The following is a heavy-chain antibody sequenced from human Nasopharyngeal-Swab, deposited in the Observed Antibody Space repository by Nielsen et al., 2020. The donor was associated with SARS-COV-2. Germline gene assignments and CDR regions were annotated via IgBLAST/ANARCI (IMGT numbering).Heavy chain of an antibody. V-gene: IGHV4-39*01. J-gene: IGHJ4*02. Sequence: GSLRLSCTVSGSSIRSSSSYWGWVRQTPGKGLEWIGSIYYSGSTYYNPSLKSRVTVSVDTSKNQFSLKLSSVTAADTAVYYCARHPYYDYVWGSYRWGFDYWGQGTLVTVSS. CDR1: GSSIRSSSSY. CDR3: ARHPYYDYVWGSYRWGFDY. D-gene: IGHD3-16*02. CDR2: IYYSGST.